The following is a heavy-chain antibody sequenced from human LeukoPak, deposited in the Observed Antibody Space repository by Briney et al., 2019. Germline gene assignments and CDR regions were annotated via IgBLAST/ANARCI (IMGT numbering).Heavy chain of an antibody. CDR3: IRGAASGSYYGFDV. Sequence: GGSLRLSCAASGFTFSGSAMHWVRQASGKGLEWVGRIRSKANNYATAYATSVKGRFTLSRDDSKNTAYLQMNSLKTEDTAVYYCIRGAASGSYYGFDVWGQGATVTVSS. J-gene: IGHJ6*02. CDR2: IRSKANNYAT. V-gene: IGHV3-73*01. CDR1: GFTFSGSA. D-gene: IGHD1-26*01.